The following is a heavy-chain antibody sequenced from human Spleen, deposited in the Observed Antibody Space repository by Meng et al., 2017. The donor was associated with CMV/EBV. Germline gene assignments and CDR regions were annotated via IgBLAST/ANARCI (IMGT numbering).Heavy chain of an antibody. CDR1: GFNVSSYA. CDR2: VSTSGGST. V-gene: IGHV3-23*01. Sequence: GESLKIACVASGFNVSSYAMSWVRQAPGKGLEWVSGVSTSGGSTHYADSVKGRFTISRDNSKNTLYLQMNTLRAEDTAVSYCRGTNWTPYYYSGMDVWGQGTTVTVSS. CDR3: RGTNWTPYYYSGMDV. D-gene: IGHD1-1*01. J-gene: IGHJ6*02.